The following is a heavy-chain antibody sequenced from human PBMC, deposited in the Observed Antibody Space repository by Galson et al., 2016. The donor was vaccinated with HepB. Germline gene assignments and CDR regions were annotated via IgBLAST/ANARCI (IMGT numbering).Heavy chain of an antibody. CDR2: IDSGGSA. D-gene: IGHD1-26*01. CDR3: ATAYYGYYYYYAMDV. J-gene: IGHJ6*02. V-gene: IGHV3-53*01. Sequence: SLRLSCAASGLTFKSYAMTWVRQPAGKGLEWVSVIDSGGSAYYADSVKGRFAISRDSSKNTLDLQMNSLRAEDTAVYYCATAYYGYYYYYAMDVWGQGTTVTVSS. CDR1: GLTFKSYA.